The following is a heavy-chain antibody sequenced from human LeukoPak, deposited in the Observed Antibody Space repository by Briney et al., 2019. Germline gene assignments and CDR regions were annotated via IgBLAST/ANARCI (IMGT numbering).Heavy chain of an antibody. CDR1: GGSISSGSYY. D-gene: IGHD6-6*01. Sequence: SETLSLTCTVSGGSISSGSYYWSWIRQPAGKGLEWIGRIYTSGSTNYNPSLKSRVTISVDTSKNQFSLKVSSVTAADTAVYYCARGAALPTVWFDPWGQGTLVTVSS. J-gene: IGHJ5*02. CDR2: IYTSGST. CDR3: ARGAALPTVWFDP. V-gene: IGHV4-61*02.